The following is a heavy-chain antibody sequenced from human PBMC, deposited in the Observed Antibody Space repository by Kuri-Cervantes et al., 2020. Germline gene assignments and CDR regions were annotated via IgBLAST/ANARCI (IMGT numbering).Heavy chain of an antibody. V-gene: IGHV4-31*03. CDR3: ARLYYDRSGYSFDY. D-gene: IGHD3-22*01. CDR2: FFYSGST. J-gene: IGHJ4*02. CDR1: GGSIISGGYF. Sequence: SETLSLTCTVPGGSIISGGYFWSWSRQHPGKGLEWIGYFFYSGSTCYNPSLKSRVTISVDTSKNQFSLKLSSVTAADTAVYYCARLYYDRSGYSFDYWGQGTLVTVSS.